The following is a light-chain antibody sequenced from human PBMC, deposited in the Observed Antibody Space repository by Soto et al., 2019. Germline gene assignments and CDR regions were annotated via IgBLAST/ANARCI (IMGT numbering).Light chain of an antibody. CDR3: QQCGCGQWT. J-gene: IGKJ1*01. V-gene: IGKV3-20*01. Sequence: EIVLTQSPGTLSLSPGERATLSCRASQIVSSYYLAWYQQKPGQAPRLLIDATSSRATGIPDRFSGGVSGTDITLTIDSLEPEDCAVCYCQQCGCGQWTIVQGTKVDIK. CDR1: QIVSSYY. CDR2: ATS.